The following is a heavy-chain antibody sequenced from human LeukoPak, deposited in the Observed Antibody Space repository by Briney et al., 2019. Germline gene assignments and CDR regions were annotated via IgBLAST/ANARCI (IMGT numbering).Heavy chain of an antibody. Sequence: GGSLRLSCAASGFTFSSYSMNWVRQAPGKGLEWVSSISSSSSYIYYADSVKGRFTISRDNAKNSLYLQMNSLRAEDTAVYYCARASGSYLSFAFDIWGQGTMVTVSS. CDR2: ISSSSSYI. J-gene: IGHJ3*02. CDR3: ARASGSYLSFAFDI. D-gene: IGHD1-26*01. V-gene: IGHV3-21*01. CDR1: GFTFSSYS.